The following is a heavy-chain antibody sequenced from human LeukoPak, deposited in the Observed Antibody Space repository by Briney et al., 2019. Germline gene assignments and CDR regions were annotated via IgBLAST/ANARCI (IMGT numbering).Heavy chain of an antibody. J-gene: IGHJ4*02. CDR3: ARGPPDSSSSDY. Sequence: ASVRVSCKASGYTFSAYDINWVRQTTGQGLEWMGWMRPSSGDTGYAQNFQRRVTMTRNASIDTAYMELSRLRSDDTAVYYCARGPPDSSSSDYWGQGTLVTVSS. V-gene: IGHV1-8*01. CDR2: MRPSSGDT. CDR1: GYTFSAYD. D-gene: IGHD6-13*01.